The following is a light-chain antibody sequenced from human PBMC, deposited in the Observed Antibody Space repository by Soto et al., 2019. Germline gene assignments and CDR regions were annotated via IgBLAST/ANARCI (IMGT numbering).Light chain of an antibody. V-gene: IGKV3-20*01. CDR2: GAS. J-gene: IGKJ2*01. CDR3: QQYGSSPTT. Sequence: EIVLTQSPGTLSLSPGERATLSCRASQSVSNRYLAWYQQKLGQAPRLLIYGASSRAIGIPDRFSGSGSGTDFTLTISRLEPEDFVMYYCQQYGSSPTTFGQGTKLEIK. CDR1: QSVSNRY.